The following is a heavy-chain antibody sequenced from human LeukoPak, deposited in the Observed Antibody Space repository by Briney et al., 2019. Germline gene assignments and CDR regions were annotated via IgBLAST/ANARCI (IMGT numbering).Heavy chain of an antibody. V-gene: IGHV3-30*18. D-gene: IGHD6-19*01. CDR3: AKDKGWLVDY. J-gene: IGHJ4*02. CDR2: ISYDGSNK. Sequence: GGSLRLSCAASGFTFSSYGMHWVRQAPGKGLEWVAVISYDGSNKYYADSVKGRFTISRDNSKNTLYLQMNSLRAEDTAVYYCAKDKGWLVDYWGQGTLVTVSS. CDR1: GFTFSSYG.